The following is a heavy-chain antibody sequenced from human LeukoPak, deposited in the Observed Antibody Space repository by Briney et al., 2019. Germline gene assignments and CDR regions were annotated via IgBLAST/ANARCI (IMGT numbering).Heavy chain of an antibody. CDR2: ISYDGSNK. D-gene: IGHD1-1*01. CDR1: GFTFSSYA. J-gene: IGHJ4*02. Sequence: GSLRLSCAASGFTFSSYAMHWVRQAPGKGLEWVAVISYDGSNKYYADSVKGRFTISRDNSKNTLYLQMNSLRAEDTAVYYCARGYGNDYWGQGTLVTVSS. CDR3: ARGYGNDY. V-gene: IGHV3-30-3*01.